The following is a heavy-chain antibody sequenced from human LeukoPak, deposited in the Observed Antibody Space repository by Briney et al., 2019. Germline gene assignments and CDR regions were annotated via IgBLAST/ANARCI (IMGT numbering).Heavy chain of an antibody. CDR1: GFTFDDYG. J-gene: IGHJ4*02. Sequence: GGSLRLSCAACGFTFDDYGMSWVRQAPGKGLEWVSGINWNGGSTGYADSVKGRFTISRDNAKNSLYLQMNSLRAEDTALYYCARVISGSFLFDYWGQGTLVTVSS. CDR3: ARVISGSFLFDY. CDR2: INWNGGST. D-gene: IGHD1-26*01. V-gene: IGHV3-20*04.